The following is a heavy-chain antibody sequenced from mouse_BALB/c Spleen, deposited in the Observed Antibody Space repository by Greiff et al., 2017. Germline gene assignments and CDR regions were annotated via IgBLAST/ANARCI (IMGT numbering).Heavy chain of an antibody. D-gene: IGHD1-1*01. CDR1: GFTFSSFG. CDR2: ISSGSSTI. V-gene: IGHV5-17*02. Sequence: EVQGVESGGGLVQPGGSRKLSCAASGFTFSSFGMHWVRQAPEKGLEWVAYISSGSSTIYYADTVKGRFTISRDNPKNTLFLQMTSLRSEDTAMYYCARSDGSSYWYFDVWGAGTTVTVSS. CDR3: ARSDGSSYWYFDV. J-gene: IGHJ1*01.